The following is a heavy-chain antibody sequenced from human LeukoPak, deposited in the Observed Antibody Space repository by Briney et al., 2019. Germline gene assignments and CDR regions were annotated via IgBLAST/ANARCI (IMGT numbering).Heavy chain of an antibody. CDR2: ISYDGSNK. Sequence: GGSLRLSCAASGFTFSSYGMHWVRQAPGKGLEWVAVISYDGSNKYYADSVKGRFTISRDSSKNTLYLQMNSLRAEDTAVYYCAKDRGYIVVVPAGLDYWGQGTLVTVSS. V-gene: IGHV3-30*18. CDR3: AKDRGYIVVVPAGLDY. D-gene: IGHD2-2*01. J-gene: IGHJ4*02. CDR1: GFTFSSYG.